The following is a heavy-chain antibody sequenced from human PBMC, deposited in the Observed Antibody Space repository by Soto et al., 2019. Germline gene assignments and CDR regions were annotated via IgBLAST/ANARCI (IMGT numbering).Heavy chain of an antibody. J-gene: IGHJ4*02. D-gene: IGHD6-19*01. CDR2: INPSGGST. CDR1: GYTFTSYY. Sequence: QVQLVQSGAEVKKPGASVKVSCKASGYTFTSYYMHWVRQAPGQGLEWMGIINPSGGSTSYAQKFQVRGTIPRDTSTSTVYMEVIILRSADTAVYSCARGLAVAGHVDYWGQGTLVTLSS. V-gene: IGHV1-46*01. CDR3: ARGLAVAGHVDY.